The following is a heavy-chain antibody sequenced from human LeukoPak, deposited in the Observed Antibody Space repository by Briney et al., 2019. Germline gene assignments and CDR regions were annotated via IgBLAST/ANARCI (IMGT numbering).Heavy chain of an antibody. D-gene: IGHD2-15*01. Sequence: GGSLRLSCAASGFTFDDYTMHWVRQAPGKGLEWVSLISWDGGSTYYADSVKGRFTISRDNSKNSLYLQTNSLRTEDTALYYCAKDIGVGYCNGCLFDYWGQGTLVTVSS. V-gene: IGHV3-43*01. J-gene: IGHJ4*02. CDR3: AKDIGVGYCNGCLFDY. CDR1: GFTFDDYT. CDR2: ISWDGGST.